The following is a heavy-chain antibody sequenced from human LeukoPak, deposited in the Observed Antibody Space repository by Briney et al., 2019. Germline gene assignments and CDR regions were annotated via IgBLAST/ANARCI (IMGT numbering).Heavy chain of an antibody. Sequence: QTGGSLRLSCAASGFTFSNSWMSWVRQSPGKGLEWVASMKPDGSQKYYVDSVKGRFTISRDNAKNSLYLQMDSLRAEDTAVYYCARGEDIVVVIAATHVRPNDYWGQGTLVTVSS. D-gene: IGHD2-15*01. CDR1: GFTFSNSW. V-gene: IGHV3-7*04. CDR3: ARGEDIVVVIAATHVRPNDY. CDR2: MKPDGSQK. J-gene: IGHJ4*02.